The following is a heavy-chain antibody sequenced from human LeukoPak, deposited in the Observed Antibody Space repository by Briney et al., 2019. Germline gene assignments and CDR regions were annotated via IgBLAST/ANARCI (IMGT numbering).Heavy chain of an antibody. Sequence: ASVKDSCKASGGTFSSYAISWVRQAPGQGLEWMGRIIPILGIANYAQKFQGRVTITADKSTSTAYMELSSLRSEDTAVYYCARVTGYCSGGSCYYFDYWGQGTLVTVSS. CDR3: ARVTGYCSGGSCYYFDY. J-gene: IGHJ4*02. CDR2: IIPILGIA. V-gene: IGHV1-69*04. CDR1: GGTFSSYA. D-gene: IGHD2-15*01.